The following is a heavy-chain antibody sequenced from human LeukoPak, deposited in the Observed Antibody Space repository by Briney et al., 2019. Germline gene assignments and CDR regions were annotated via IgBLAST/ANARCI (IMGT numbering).Heavy chain of an antibody. J-gene: IGHJ4*02. CDR2: ISYDGSNK. D-gene: IGHD4-17*01. Sequence: PGGSPRLSCAASGFTFSSYGMHWVRQAPGKGLEWVAVISYDGSNKYYADSVKGRFTISRDNSKNTLYLQMNSLRAEDTAVYYCAKAMTTVTTPSTADDYWGQGTLVTVSS. V-gene: IGHV3-30*18. CDR1: GFTFSSYG. CDR3: AKAMTTVTTPSTADDY.